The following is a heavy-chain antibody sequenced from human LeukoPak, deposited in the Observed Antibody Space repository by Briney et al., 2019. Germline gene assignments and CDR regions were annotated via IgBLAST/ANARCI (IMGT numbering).Heavy chain of an antibody. CDR3: ARDLRQRYSRGWWPGY. CDR1: GYTFTGYY. V-gene: IGHV1-2*02. CDR2: INPNSGGT. J-gene: IGHJ4*02. D-gene: IGHD6-19*01. Sequence: ASVKVSCKASGYTFTGYYMHWVRQAPGQGLEWMGWINPNSGGTNYAQKLQGRVTMTRDTSISTAYMELSRLRSDDTALYYCARDLRQRYSRGWWPGYWGQGTLVTVSS.